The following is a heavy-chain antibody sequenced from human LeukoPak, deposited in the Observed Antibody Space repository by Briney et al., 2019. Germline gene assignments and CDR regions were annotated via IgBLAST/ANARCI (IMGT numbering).Heavy chain of an antibody. CDR3: AGERENYYH. D-gene: IGHD3-10*01. J-gene: IGHJ4*02. CDR1: GGSVSSGGYY. Sequence: SETLSLTCTVSGGSVSSGGYYWNWIRQHPGKGLEWIGYISYSGSTYYNPSLESRVTMSVDTSNNQFSLKLSSVTAADTALYYCAGERENYYHWGQGALVTVSS. CDR2: ISYSGST. V-gene: IGHV4-31*03.